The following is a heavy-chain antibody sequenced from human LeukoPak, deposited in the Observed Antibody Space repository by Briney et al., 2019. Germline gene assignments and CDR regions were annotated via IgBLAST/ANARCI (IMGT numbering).Heavy chain of an antibody. CDR2: IKQDGSEK. D-gene: IGHD3-16*01. J-gene: IGHJ6*03. CDR1: GFIFSRYA. Sequence: GGSLRLSCAASGFIFSRYAMSWVRQAPGKGLEWVANIKQDGSEKYYVDSVKGRFTISRDNAKNSLYLQMNSLRAEDTAVYYCARVQSPFGANYYMDVWGKGTTVTVSS. V-gene: IGHV3-7*01. CDR3: ARVQSPFGANYYMDV.